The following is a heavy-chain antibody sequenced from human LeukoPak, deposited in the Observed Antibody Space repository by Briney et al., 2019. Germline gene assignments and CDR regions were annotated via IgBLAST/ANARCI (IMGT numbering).Heavy chain of an antibody. J-gene: IGHJ4*02. D-gene: IGHD3-16*01. CDR2: IYYSGST. CDR3: GGGGAQKRGGWGGGVDY. V-gene: IGHV4-39*07. Sequence: SETLSLTCTVSGGSISSSSYYWGWIRQPPGKGLEWIGSIYYSGSTYYNPSLKSRLTISVDTSKNQFSLKLSSVTAADTAVYYCGGGGAQKRGGWGGGVDYWGQGTLVTVSS. CDR1: GGSISSSSYY.